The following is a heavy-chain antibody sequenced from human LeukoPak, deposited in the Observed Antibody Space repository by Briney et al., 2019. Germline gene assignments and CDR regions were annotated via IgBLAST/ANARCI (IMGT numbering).Heavy chain of an antibody. CDR3: ARIPEGQTAYFDY. CDR1: GGSISSYY. V-gene: IGHV4-59*08. CDR2: IYYSGST. D-gene: IGHD2-21*02. J-gene: IGHJ4*02. Sequence: PSETLSLTCTVSGGSISSYYWSWIRQPPGKGLEWIGYIYYSGSTNYNPSLKSRVTMSVDTSKNQFSLKLTSVTAADTAVYYCARIPEGQTAYFDYWGQGSLVAVSS.